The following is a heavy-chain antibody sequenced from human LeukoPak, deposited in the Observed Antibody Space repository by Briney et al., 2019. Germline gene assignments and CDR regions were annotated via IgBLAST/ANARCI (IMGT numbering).Heavy chain of an antibody. CDR2: IVPIFGTA. Sequence: ASVKVSCKASGGTFSSYAISWVRQAPGQGLEWMGGIVPIFGTANYAQKFQGRVTITADKSTSTAYMELSSLRSEDTAVYYCARCRQWLIKDLACDAFDIWGQGTMVTVSS. CDR3: ARCRQWLIKDLACDAFDI. D-gene: IGHD6-19*01. CDR1: GGTFSSYA. J-gene: IGHJ3*02. V-gene: IGHV1-69*06.